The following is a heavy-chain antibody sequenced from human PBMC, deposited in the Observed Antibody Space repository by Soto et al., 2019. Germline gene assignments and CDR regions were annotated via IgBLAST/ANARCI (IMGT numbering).Heavy chain of an antibody. J-gene: IGHJ4*02. D-gene: IGHD3-22*01. CDR3: ARDDSSGYYYTY. CDR1: GFTFSGYG. CDR2: IWYDGSNK. V-gene: IGHV3-33*01. Sequence: QVQLVESGGGVVQPGRSLRLSCAASGFTFSGYGMHRVRQAPGKGLEWVAVIWYDGSNKYYADSVKGRFTISRDNSKNTLYLQMNSLRAVDTAVYYCARDDSSGYYYTYWGQGTLVTVSS.